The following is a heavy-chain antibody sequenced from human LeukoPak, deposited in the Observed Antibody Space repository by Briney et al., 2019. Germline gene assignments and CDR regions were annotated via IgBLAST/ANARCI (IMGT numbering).Heavy chain of an antibody. V-gene: IGHV3-74*01. D-gene: IGHD2-21*02. Sequence: GGSLRLSCVASGFSFTYYQMHWVRQTPGKGLVWVSRINSDGSSTTYADSVKGRFTISRDNAKNTLYLQMNSLRAEDTAVYYCARGRGCSGGDCYDFDYWGQGTLVTVSS. CDR3: ARGRGCSGGDCYDFDY. J-gene: IGHJ4*02. CDR2: INSDGSST. CDR1: GFSFTYYQ.